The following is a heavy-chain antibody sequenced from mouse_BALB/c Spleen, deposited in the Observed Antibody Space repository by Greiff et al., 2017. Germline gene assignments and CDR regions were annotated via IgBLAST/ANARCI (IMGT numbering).Heavy chain of an antibody. CDR3: ARGSDGYYEAWFAY. D-gene: IGHD2-3*01. CDR1: GFTFSSFG. CDR2: ISSGSSTI. J-gene: IGHJ3*01. Sequence: EVQLVESGGGLVQPGGSRKLSCAASGFTFSSFGMHWVRQAPEKGLEWVAYISSGSSTIYYADTVKGRFTISRDNPKNTLFLQMTSLRSEDTAMYYCARGSDGYYEAWFAYWGQGTLVTVSA. V-gene: IGHV5-17*02.